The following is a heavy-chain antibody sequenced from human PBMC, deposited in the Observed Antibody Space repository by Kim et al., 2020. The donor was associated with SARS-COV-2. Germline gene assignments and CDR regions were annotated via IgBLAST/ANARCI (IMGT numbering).Heavy chain of an antibody. J-gene: IGHJ4*02. Sequence: GRFNISRDNAKNSLYLQMNSLRAEDTAVYYCARGVSGYYDSSGYYYYFDYWGQGTLVTVSS. CDR3: ARGVSGYYDSSGYYYYFDY. V-gene: IGHV3-11*06. D-gene: IGHD3-22*01.